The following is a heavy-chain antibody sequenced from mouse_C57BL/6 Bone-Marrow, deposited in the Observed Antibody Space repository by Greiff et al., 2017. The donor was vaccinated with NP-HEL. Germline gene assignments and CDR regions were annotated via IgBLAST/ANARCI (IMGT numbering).Heavy chain of an antibody. CDR3: ARERIFAY. J-gene: IGHJ3*01. CDR1: GYSFTGYY. CDR2: INPSTGGT. V-gene: IGHV1-42*01. Sequence: VQLQQSGPELVKPGASVKISCKASGYSFTGYYMNWVKQSPEKSLEWIGEINPSTGGTTYNQKFKAKATLTVDKSSSTAYMQLKSLTSEDSAVYYCARERIFAYWGQGTLVTVSA.